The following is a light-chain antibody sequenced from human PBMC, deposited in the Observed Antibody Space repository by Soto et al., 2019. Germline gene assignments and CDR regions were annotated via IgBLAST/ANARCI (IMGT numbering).Light chain of an antibody. CDR1: QTVSSNY. CDR2: GAS. Sequence: EIVLTQSPGTLSLSPGERATLSCRASQTVSSNYLAWYRQKPGQAPRLLIYGASSRATGIPDRVSGSGSGRDFTLTISRLEPEDFAVYYCQQYGSSPCTFGQGTKLEIK. CDR3: QQYGSSPCT. J-gene: IGKJ2*02. V-gene: IGKV3-20*01.